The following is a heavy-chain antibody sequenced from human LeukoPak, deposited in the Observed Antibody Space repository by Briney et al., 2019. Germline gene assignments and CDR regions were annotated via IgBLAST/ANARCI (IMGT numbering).Heavy chain of an antibody. Sequence: ASVKVSCKASGYTFTTYYMHWTRQAPGQGPEWMGIINPRGGSTDYSQKFQGRVTMTRDTSTSTVYMELSSLRSEDTAVYYCARVKSYYYDTSDKDAFDIWGQGTMVTVSS. CDR2: INPRGGST. J-gene: IGHJ3*02. V-gene: IGHV1-46*01. D-gene: IGHD3-22*01. CDR1: GYTFTTYY. CDR3: ARVKSYYYDTSDKDAFDI.